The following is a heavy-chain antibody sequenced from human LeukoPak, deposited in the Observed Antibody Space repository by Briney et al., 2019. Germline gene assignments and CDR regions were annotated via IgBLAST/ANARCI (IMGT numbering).Heavy chain of an antibody. J-gene: IGHJ4*02. CDR1: GFTFSSYA. CDR3: ARRIQLWVGPDY. V-gene: IGHV3-64*01. D-gene: IGHD5-18*01. CDR2: ISSNGGST. Sequence: GGSLRLSCAASGFTFSSYAMHWVRQAPGKGLEYVSAISSNGGSTYYANSVKGRFTISRDNAKNSLYLQMNSLRAEDTAVYYCARRIQLWVGPDYWGQGTLVTVSS.